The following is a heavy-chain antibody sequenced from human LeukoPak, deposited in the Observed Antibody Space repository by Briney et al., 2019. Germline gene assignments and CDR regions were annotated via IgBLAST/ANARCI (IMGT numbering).Heavy chain of an antibody. Sequence: PGGSLRLSCAASGFTFSGSAMHWVRQASGKGLEWVGRIRSKANSYATAYAASVKGRFTISRDDSKNTAYLQMNSLKTEDTAVYYCTRLGDSSGHYSDAFDIWGQGTMVTVSS. V-gene: IGHV3-73*01. CDR1: GFTFSGSA. D-gene: IGHD3-22*01. CDR2: IRSKANSYAT. CDR3: TRLGDSSGHYSDAFDI. J-gene: IGHJ3*02.